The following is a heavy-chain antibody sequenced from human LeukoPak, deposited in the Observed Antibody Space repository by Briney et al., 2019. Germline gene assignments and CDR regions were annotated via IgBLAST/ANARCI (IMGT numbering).Heavy chain of an antibody. V-gene: IGHV4-4*02. Sequence: SETLSLTCAVSGGSISSSNWWSWIRQPPGKGLEWIGEIYHSGTTNYNPSLKRRVTISVDTSKNQFSLNLNSVTAADTAVYYCAKGAGPPWFDPWGQGTLVTVSS. D-gene: IGHD6-19*01. CDR1: GGSISSSNW. J-gene: IGHJ5*02. CDR2: IYHSGTT. CDR3: AKGAGPPWFDP.